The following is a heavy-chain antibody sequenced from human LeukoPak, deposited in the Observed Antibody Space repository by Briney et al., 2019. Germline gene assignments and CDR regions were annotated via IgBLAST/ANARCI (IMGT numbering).Heavy chain of an antibody. Sequence: GGSLRLSCAASGFTFSSYAMSWVRQAPGKGLEWVSVISGSGDITYYADSVKGRFTFSRDNSKNTLYLQMNSLRAEDTAVYYCARDRHSSGWYGIDYWGQGTLVTVSS. J-gene: IGHJ4*02. CDR3: ARDRHSSGWYGIDY. D-gene: IGHD6-19*01. CDR1: GFTFSSYA. CDR2: ISGSGDIT. V-gene: IGHV3-23*01.